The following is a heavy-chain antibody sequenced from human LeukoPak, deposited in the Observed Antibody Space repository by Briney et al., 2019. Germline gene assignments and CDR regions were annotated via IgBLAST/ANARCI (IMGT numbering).Heavy chain of an antibody. CDR3: ARGGYYYDSSGYSHLPDY. V-gene: IGHV1-69*13. D-gene: IGHD3-22*01. CDR1: GGTFSSYA. J-gene: IGHJ4*02. CDR2: IIPIVGTT. Sequence: ASVKVSCKASGGTFSSYAFSWVRQAPGQGLEWMGGIIPIVGTTNYAQMFQGRVTITADESTSTAYMELSSLRSEDTAVYYCARGGYYYDSSGYSHLPDYWGQGTLVTVSA.